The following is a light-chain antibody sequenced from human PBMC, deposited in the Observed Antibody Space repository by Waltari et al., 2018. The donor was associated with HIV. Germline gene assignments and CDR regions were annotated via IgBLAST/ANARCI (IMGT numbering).Light chain of an antibody. Sequence: DIQMTQSPSSLSASVGDRVTIACRASQNISYYLNWYQQKSGRAPKLLIYATSTLQSWVPSRFSGGGSGTEFTLTISSLQPEDFSTYYCQQSYSIPLWTFGQGTKVEV. CDR3: QQSYSIPLWT. CDR2: ATS. J-gene: IGKJ1*01. V-gene: IGKV1-39*01. CDR1: QNISYY.